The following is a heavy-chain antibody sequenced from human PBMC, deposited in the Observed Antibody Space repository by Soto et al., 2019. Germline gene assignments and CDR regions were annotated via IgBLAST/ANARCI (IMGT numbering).Heavy chain of an antibody. CDR2: IYYSGST. CDR1: GGSISSSSYY. J-gene: IGHJ5*02. Sequence: QLQLQESGPGLVKPSETLSLTCTVSGGSISSSSYYWGWIRQPPGKGLEWIGSIYYSGSTYYNPSLKSRVTISVDTSKNQLSLKLSSVTAADTAVYYCARRGDPYYYDSSGYYSTGGWFDPWGQGTLVTVSS. CDR3: ARRGDPYYYDSSGYYSTGGWFDP. D-gene: IGHD3-22*01. V-gene: IGHV4-39*01.